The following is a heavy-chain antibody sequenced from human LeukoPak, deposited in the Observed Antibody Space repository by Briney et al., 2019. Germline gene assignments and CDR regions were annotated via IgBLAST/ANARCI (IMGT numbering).Heavy chain of an antibody. Sequence: GGSLRLSCAASGFTFSSYSMNWVRQAPGKGLEWVSSISSSSSYIYYADSVKGRFTISRDNAKNSLYLQMNSLRAEDTAVYYCAKDGEWELLRGSDYFDCWGQGTLVTVSS. CDR1: GFTFSSYS. J-gene: IGHJ4*02. V-gene: IGHV3-21*04. CDR3: AKDGEWELLRGSDYFDC. D-gene: IGHD1-26*01. CDR2: ISSSSSYI.